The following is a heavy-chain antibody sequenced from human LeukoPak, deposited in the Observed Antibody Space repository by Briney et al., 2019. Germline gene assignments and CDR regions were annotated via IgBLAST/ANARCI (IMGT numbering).Heavy chain of an antibody. CDR3: ARDRAWNYFDY. CDR2: ISNDGSRK. V-gene: IGHV3-30*03. D-gene: IGHD3-3*01. J-gene: IGHJ4*02. Sequence: PGRSLRLSCAASGFTFSSSGMHWVRQAPGKGLEWVAIISNDGSRKYYAHSVEGRFTISRDNSKNTLYLQMDSLRAEDTAVYYCARDRAWNYFDYWGQGTLVTVSS. CDR1: GFTFSSSG.